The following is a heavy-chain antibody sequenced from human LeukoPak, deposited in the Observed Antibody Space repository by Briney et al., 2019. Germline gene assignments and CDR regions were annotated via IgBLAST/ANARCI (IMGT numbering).Heavy chain of an antibody. Sequence: GGSLRLSCAASGLTFSNAWMSWVRQAPGKGLEWVGRIKSKTDGGTTDYAAPVKGRFTISRDDSKNTLYLQMNSLKTEDTAVYYCTTGLTMIVVVMGPLDYWGQGTLVTVSS. J-gene: IGHJ4*02. V-gene: IGHV3-15*01. CDR1: GLTFSNAW. D-gene: IGHD3-22*01. CDR2: IKSKTDGGTT. CDR3: TTGLTMIVVVMGPLDY.